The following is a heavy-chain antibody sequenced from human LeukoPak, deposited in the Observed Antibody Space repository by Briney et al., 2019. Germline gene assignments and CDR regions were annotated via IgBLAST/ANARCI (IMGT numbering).Heavy chain of an antibody. D-gene: IGHD5-12*01. V-gene: IGHV3-23*01. CDR3: AKDNPFSGYDGRDY. Sequence: GGSLRLSCAGSGFIFSRLAMTWVRQAPGKGLEWVSSISGSGGSTYYADSVKGRFTISRDNSKDTLYLQMHSLRAEDTAVYYCAKDNPFSGYDGRDYWGRGTLVAVSS. CDR1: GFIFSRLA. J-gene: IGHJ4*02. CDR2: ISGSGGST.